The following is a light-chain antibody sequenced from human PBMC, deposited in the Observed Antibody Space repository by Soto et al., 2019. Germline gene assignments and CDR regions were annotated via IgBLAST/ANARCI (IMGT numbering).Light chain of an antibody. CDR1: QTISTY. V-gene: IGKV1-39*01. CDR3: QQSYSVPPS. Sequence: DIQMTQSPSSLSASVGDSVTISCRASQTISTYLIWYQQKPGKAPTLLIYAASTLQRGVPSRFSGSGSGRDFTLTINSLQFEDFATYYCQQSYSVPPSFGGGTRVDSK. CDR2: AAS. J-gene: IGKJ4*01.